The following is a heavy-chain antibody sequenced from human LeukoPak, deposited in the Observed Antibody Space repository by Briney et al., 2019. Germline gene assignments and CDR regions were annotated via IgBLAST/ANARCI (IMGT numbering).Heavy chain of an antibody. CDR3: ARIMWLAYYYFDY. V-gene: IGHV4-39*01. Sequence: SETLSLTCTVSGGSISSGSYYWGWIRRPPGKGLEWIGSIYYSGITYYNPSLRSRVTISVDTSKNQFSLKLNSVTAADTAVYYCARIMWLAYYYFDYWGQGTLVAVSS. CDR2: IYYSGIT. D-gene: IGHD6-19*01. CDR1: GGSISSGSYY. J-gene: IGHJ4*02.